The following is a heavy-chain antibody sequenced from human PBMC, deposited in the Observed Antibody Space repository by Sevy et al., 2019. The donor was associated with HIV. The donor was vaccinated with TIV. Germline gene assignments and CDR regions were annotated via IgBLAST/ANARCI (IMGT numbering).Heavy chain of an antibody. Sequence: ASVKVSCRTSGYSFTSYDIHWVRQATGQGLEWMGWMSAKSGNTGYAQKFQGRVTMTRATSISTAYMELDSLRSEDTAVYYCARWWGTSYCYYYAMDVWGQGTTVTVSS. V-gene: IGHV1-8*01. D-gene: IGHD2-8*02. CDR3: ARWWGTSYCYYYAMDV. CDR1: GYSFTSYD. J-gene: IGHJ6*02. CDR2: MSAKSGNT.